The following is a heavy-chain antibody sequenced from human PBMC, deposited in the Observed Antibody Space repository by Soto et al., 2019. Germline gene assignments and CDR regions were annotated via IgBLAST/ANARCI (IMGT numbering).Heavy chain of an antibody. Sequence: ASVKVSCKASGYTFTGYYMHWVRQAPGQGLEWMGWINPNSGGTNYAQKFQGWVTMTRDTSISTAYMELSRLRSDDMAVYYCARHLIGITGTPEDYYYYGMDVWGQGTTVTVSS. CDR2: INPNSGGT. CDR3: ARHLIGITGTPEDYYYYGMDV. J-gene: IGHJ6*02. CDR1: GYTFTGYY. V-gene: IGHV1-2*04. D-gene: IGHD1-20*01.